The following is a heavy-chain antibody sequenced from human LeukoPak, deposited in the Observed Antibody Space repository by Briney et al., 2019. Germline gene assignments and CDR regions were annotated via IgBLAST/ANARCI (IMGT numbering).Heavy chain of an antibody. CDR1: GDSISSNY. J-gene: IGHJ4*02. D-gene: IGHD2-2*03. CDR2: IYYSGST. CDR3: ARHGSTDYFDY. V-gene: IGHV4-59*05. Sequence: SETLSLTCTVSGDSISSNYWSWIRQPPGKGLEWIGRIYYSGSTLFTPSLKSRVTISVDTSRNQFSLRLSSVTAADTAVYYCARHGSTDYFDYWGQGTLVTVSS.